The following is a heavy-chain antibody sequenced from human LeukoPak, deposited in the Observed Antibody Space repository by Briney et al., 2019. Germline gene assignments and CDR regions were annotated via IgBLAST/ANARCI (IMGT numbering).Heavy chain of an antibody. CDR3: ARAGPGYYFDY. V-gene: IGHV3-13*01. J-gene: IGHJ4*02. Sequence: PGGSLSLSCAASGFTFSSYDLHWVRQAPGKGLEWVSAIGNHGDTYYPGSVKRRFTISKENATNSLYLQMNSLRAGDTAVYYCARAGPGYYFDYWGQGTLVTVSS. CDR1: GFTFSSYD. CDR2: IGNHGDT. D-gene: IGHD7-27*01.